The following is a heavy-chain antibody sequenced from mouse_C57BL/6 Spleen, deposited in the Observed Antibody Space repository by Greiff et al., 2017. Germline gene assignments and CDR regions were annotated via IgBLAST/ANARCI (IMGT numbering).Heavy chain of an antibody. V-gene: IGHV1-81*01. CDR1: GYTFTSYG. CDR3: ARSDYYGSSYGYFDV. Sequence: QVQLQLSGAELARPGASVKLSCKAFGYTFTSYGISWVKQRTGQGLEWIGEIYLRSGITYYNEKFKGKATLTSDKSPSTAYMELRSLTSEDSAVYFCARSDYYGSSYGYFDVWGTGTTVTVSS. J-gene: IGHJ1*03. CDR2: IYLRSGIT. D-gene: IGHD1-1*01.